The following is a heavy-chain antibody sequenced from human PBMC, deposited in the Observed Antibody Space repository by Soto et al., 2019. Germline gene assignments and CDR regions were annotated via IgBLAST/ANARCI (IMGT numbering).Heavy chain of an antibody. CDR1: GFTFSSYG. Sequence: QVQLVESGGGVVQPGTSLRLSCVASGFTFSSYGIHWVRQAPGRGLEWVAVISYDGSNKYYADSVKGRFTISRDNFKNTLDLQLNSLRAEDTAVYYCAKERYGQLYLEDYGMDVWGQGTTVTVSS. J-gene: IGHJ6*02. V-gene: IGHV3-30*18. CDR2: ISYDGSNK. CDR3: AKERYGQLYLEDYGMDV. D-gene: IGHD3-16*01.